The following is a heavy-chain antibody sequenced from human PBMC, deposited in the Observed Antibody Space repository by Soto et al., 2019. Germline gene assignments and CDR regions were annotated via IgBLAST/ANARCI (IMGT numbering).Heavy chain of an antibody. J-gene: IGHJ6*03. CDR2: IYYSGST. D-gene: IGHD1-1*01. V-gene: IGHV4-31*03. CDR3: ARVIRTTKSLIRAGGSENYYYMDV. Sequence: SETLSLTCTVSGGSISSGGYYWSWIRQHPGKGLEWIGYIYYSGSTYYNPSLKSRVTISVDTSKNQFSLKLSSVTAADTAVYYCARVIRTTKSLIRAGGSENYYYMDVWGKGTTVTVSS. CDR1: GGSISSGGYY.